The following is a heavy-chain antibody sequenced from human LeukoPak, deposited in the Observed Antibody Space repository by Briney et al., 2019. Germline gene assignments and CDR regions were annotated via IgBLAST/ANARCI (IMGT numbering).Heavy chain of an antibody. V-gene: IGHV1-2*02. CDR1: GHTLTVHY. Sequence: GASVKVSCKASGHTLTVHYIHWVRQGPGQGLQWLGWITLHSGDTHYPQKYQGRLTMTSDTSISTGYMELSTLQFDDTAVYYCAREGQLGLDNWGQGTLVTVSS. CDR2: ITLHSGDT. J-gene: IGHJ1*01. D-gene: IGHD1-1*01. CDR3: AREGQLGLDN.